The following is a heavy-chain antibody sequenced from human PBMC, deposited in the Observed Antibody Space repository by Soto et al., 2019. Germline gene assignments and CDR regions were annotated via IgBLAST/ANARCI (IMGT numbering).Heavy chain of an antibody. CDR3: ARDNGSGDEGYGMDV. V-gene: IGHV4-4*02. D-gene: IGHD3-10*01. CDR2: IYHSGSP. J-gene: IGHJ6*02. Sequence: QVQLQESGPGLVKPSGTLSLTCAVSGGSISSSNWWSWVRQPPGKGLEWIGEIYHSGSPNYNPSLKSRVTISVDKAKNQFSLKLSSVTAADTAVYYCARDNGSGDEGYGMDVWGQGTTITVSS. CDR1: GGSISSSNW.